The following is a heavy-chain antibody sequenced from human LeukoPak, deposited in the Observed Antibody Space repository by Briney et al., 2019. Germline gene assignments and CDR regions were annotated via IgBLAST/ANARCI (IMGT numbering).Heavy chain of an antibody. CDR1: GGSISSYY. D-gene: IGHD6-19*01. Sequence: SETLSLTCTVSGGSISSYYWSWIRQPPGKGLEWIGYIYYSGSTNYNPSLKSRATISVDTSKNQFSLKLSSVTAADTAVYYCARERIAVAGHYYYYYGMDVWGQGTTVTVSS. V-gene: IGHV4-59*01. CDR2: IYYSGST. J-gene: IGHJ6*02. CDR3: ARERIAVAGHYYYYYGMDV.